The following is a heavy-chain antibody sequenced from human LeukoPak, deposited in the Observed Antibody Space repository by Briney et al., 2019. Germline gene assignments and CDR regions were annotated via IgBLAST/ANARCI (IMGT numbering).Heavy chain of an antibody. CDR3: ARASSSGWYIPNTNWFDP. Sequence: SQTLSLTCAISGDSVSSNSAAWNWIRQSPSRGLEWLGRTYYRSKWYSDYALSVKSRITINPDTSKNQFSLQLNSVTPEDTAVYYCARASSSGWYIPNTNWFDPWGQGTLVTVSS. D-gene: IGHD6-19*01. CDR2: TYYRSKWYS. J-gene: IGHJ5*02. CDR1: GDSVSSNSAA. V-gene: IGHV6-1*01.